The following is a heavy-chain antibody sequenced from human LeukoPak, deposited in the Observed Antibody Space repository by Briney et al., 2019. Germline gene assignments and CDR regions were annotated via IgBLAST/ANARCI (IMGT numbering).Heavy chain of an antibody. CDR1: GYTFTGYY. D-gene: IGHD2-2*01. V-gene: IGHV1-69*05. Sequence: GASVKVSCKASGYTFTGYYMHWVRQAPGQGLEWMGRIIPIFGTANYAQKFQGRVTITTDESTSTAYMELSSLRSEDTAVYYCAHGSVVPAAHNWFDPWGQGTLVTVSS. J-gene: IGHJ5*02. CDR2: IIPIFGTA. CDR3: AHGSVVPAAHNWFDP.